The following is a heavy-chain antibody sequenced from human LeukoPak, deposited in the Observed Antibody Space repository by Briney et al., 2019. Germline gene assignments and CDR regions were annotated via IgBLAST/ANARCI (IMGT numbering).Heavy chain of an antibody. CDR3: ARAVTSTEGY. CDR2: IREDGSEK. V-gene: IGHV3-7*03. J-gene: IGHJ4*02. Sequence: GGSLRPSCAASGFTFSTYWMTWVRQAPGKGLEWVASIREDGSEKYYVDSVKGRFTISRDNAQKSLYLEMNSLRVEDTAVYYCARAVTSTEGYWGQGTLVTVSS. CDR1: GFTFSTYW.